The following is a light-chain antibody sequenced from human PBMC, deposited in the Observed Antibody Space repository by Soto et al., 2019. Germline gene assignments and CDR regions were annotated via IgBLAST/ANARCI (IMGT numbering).Light chain of an antibody. V-gene: IGKV4-1*01. CDR2: WAS. Sequence: DIVMTQSPDSLAVSLGERATINCKSSQSVLYSSNNQNYLAWYQQKPGQPPKLLIYWASTRESGVPDRFSGSGSGTDFAITISSLQAEDVAVYYCQQYYSTPRNFGGGTKVDIK. CDR1: QSVLYSSNNQNY. J-gene: IGKJ4*01. CDR3: QQYYSTPRN.